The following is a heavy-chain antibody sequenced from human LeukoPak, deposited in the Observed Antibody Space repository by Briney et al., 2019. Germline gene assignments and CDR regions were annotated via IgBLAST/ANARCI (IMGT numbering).Heavy chain of an antibody. CDR3: ASPLGELSPFFQFDY. D-gene: IGHD3-16*02. V-gene: IGHV1-2*02. J-gene: IGHJ4*02. CDR2: INPNSGGT. CDR1: GYTFTGYY. Sequence: ASVKVSCKASGYTFTGYYMHWVRQAPGQGLEWMGWINPNSGGTNYAQKFQGRVTMTRDTSISTAYMELSRLRSDDTAVYYCASPLGELSPFFQFDYWDQGTLVTVSS.